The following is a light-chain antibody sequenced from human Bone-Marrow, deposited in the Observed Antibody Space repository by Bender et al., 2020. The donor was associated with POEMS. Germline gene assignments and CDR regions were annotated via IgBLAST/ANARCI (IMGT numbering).Light chain of an antibody. Sequence: QSALTQPRSVSGSPGQSVTISCTGTSRDVGGYNYVSWYQVYPDTAPKLILYDVTKRPSGVPDRFSGSSSDNTASLSISGLLTDDWAYYYCYSFARTYNSPSYGFGPKTKVTVL. J-gene: IGLJ1*01. CDR1: SRDVGGYNY. CDR3: YSFARTYNSPSYG. V-gene: IGLV2-11*01. CDR2: DVT.